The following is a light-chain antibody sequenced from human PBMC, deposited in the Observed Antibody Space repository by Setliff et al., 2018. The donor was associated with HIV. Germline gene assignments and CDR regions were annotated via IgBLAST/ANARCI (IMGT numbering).Light chain of an antibody. CDR3: CSYVSGDIWI. CDR1: ATDVGNYES. Sequence: QSALTQPASVSGSPGQSITISCTGSATDVGNYESVSWYQHHPGEVPKLIIYDVNKRPSGISNRFSGSKTGNSASLTISGLHTEDEADYYCCSYVSGDIWIFGGGTKVTVL. CDR2: DVN. J-gene: IGLJ2*01. V-gene: IGLV2-23*02.